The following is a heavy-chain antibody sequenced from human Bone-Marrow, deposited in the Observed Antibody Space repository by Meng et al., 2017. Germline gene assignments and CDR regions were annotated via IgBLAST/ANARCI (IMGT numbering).Heavy chain of an antibody. CDR1: GGSISSYY. V-gene: IGHV4-59*01. D-gene: IGHD6-19*01. Sequence: GSLRLSCTVSGGSISSYYWSWIRQPPGKGLEWIGYIYYSGSTNYNPSLKSRVTISVDTSKNQFSLKLSSVTAADTAVYYCARDLTPVAGLDYWGQGTLVTVSS. CDR2: IYYSGST. CDR3: ARDLTPVAGLDY. J-gene: IGHJ4*02.